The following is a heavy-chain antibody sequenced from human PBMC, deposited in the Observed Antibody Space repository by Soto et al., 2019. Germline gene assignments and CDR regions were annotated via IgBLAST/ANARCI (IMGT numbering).Heavy chain of an antibody. CDR3: ASGFESGRWLRPPFAFDI. Sequence: PGGSLRLSCAASGFTFSSYSMNWVRQAPGKGLEWVSFISSSSSTIYYADSVKGRFTISRDNAKNSLYLQMNSLRAEDTAVYYCASGFESGRWLRPPFAFDIWGQGTMVTVSS. V-gene: IGHV3-48*01. J-gene: IGHJ3*02. D-gene: IGHD5-12*01. CDR2: ISSSSSTI. CDR1: GFTFSSYS.